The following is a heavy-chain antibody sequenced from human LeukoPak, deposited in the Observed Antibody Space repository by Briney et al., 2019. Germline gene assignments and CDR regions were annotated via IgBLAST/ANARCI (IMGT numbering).Heavy chain of an antibody. V-gene: IGHV3-49*04. CDR3: TRVRGIEYFDY. CDR1: GFTSGDYA. D-gene: IGHD3-10*01. J-gene: IGHJ4*02. Sequence: GGSLRLSCTPSGFTSGDYAMTWVRQAPGKGLEWVGLIRSNTFGGTTEYAASVKGRFTISRDDSKSIAYLQMNSLKTEDTAVYYCTRVRGIEYFDYWGQGTLVTVSS. CDR2: IRSNTFGGTT.